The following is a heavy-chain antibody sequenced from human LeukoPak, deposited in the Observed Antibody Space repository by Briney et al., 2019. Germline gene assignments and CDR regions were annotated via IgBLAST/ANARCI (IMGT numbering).Heavy chain of an antibody. Sequence: GGSLRLSCAASGFTFSSYSMNWVRQAPGKGLEWVSSIRSSSSYIYYADSVKGRFTISRDNAKNSLYLQMNSLRAEDTAVYYCASRYSSGWIDYWGQGTLVTVSS. J-gene: IGHJ4*02. CDR3: ASRYSSGWIDY. D-gene: IGHD6-19*01. V-gene: IGHV3-21*01. CDR2: IRSSSSYI. CDR1: GFTFSSYS.